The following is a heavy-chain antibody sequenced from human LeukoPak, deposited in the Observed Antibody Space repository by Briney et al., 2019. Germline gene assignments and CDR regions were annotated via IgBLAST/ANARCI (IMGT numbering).Heavy chain of an antibody. CDR1: GGTFSSHA. CDR2: IIPIFGTA. CDR3: ARALSQLLFHDAFDI. V-gene: IGHV1-69*13. D-gene: IGHD2-2*01. J-gene: IGHJ3*02. Sequence: GASVKVSCKASGGTFSSHAISWVRQAPGQGLEWMGGIIPIFGTANYAQKFQGRVTITADESTSTAYMELSSLRSEDTAVYYCARALSQLLFHDAFDIWGQGTMVTVSS.